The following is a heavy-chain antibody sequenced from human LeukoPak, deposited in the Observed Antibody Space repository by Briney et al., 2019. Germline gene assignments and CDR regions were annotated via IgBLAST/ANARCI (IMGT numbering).Heavy chain of an antibody. Sequence: SETLSLTCTVSGGSISSYYWSWIRQPPGKGLEWIGYLYYSGSTNYNPSLKSRVTISVDTSKNQFSLKLNSVTAADTAVYYCARSYYYGSGSYFDYWGQGTLVIVSS. CDR3: ARSYYYGSGSYFDY. CDR1: GGSISSYY. J-gene: IGHJ4*02. D-gene: IGHD3-10*01. V-gene: IGHV4-59*01. CDR2: LYYSGST.